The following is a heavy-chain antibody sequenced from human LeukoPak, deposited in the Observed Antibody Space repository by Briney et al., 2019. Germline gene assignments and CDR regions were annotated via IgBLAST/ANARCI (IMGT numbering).Heavy chain of an antibody. J-gene: IGHJ4*02. V-gene: IGHV1-8*01. CDR1: GYTFTSYD. CDR2: MNPNSGNT. Sequence: GASVKVSCKASGYTFTSYDINWVRRATGQGLEWMGWMNPNSGNTGYAQKFQGRVTMTRNTSISTAYMELSSLRSEDTAVYYCARLWSLWFGEGFDYWGQGTLVTVSS. CDR3: ARLWSLWFGEGFDY. D-gene: IGHD3-10*01.